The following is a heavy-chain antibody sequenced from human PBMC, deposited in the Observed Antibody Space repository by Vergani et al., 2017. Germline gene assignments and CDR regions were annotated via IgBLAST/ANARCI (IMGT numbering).Heavy chain of an antibody. J-gene: IGHJ4*02. CDR1: GGSFNDYW. D-gene: IGHD2-8*01. V-gene: IGHV4-34*01. CDR2: IRHDGIT. Sequence: QAQLQQWGAGLLKPSETLSLTCAISGGSFNDYWWTWIRQPPGKGLEWIGEIRHDGITHYSPSLKSRVTISIDTSTHPFSLNLRSVTAADPAVYYCAREGYCTNGVCFTLFDVWGQGALVTVSS. CDR3: AREGYCTNGVCFTLFDV.